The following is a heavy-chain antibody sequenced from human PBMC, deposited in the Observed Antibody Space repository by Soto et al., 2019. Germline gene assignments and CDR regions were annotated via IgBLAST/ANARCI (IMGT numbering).Heavy chain of an antibody. CDR3: AREHPWSSPYNWYSDL. CDR2: IIPIFGTA. J-gene: IGHJ2*01. D-gene: IGHD2-2*02. CDR1: GGTFSSYA. Sequence: QVQLVQSGAEVKKPGSSVKVSCKASGGTFSSYAISWVRQAPGQGLEWMGGIIPIFGTANYAQKFQGRVTITADEATSRGYVELSSFRSDNTAVYYCAREHPWSSPYNWYSDLWGRGSLVTVSS. V-gene: IGHV1-69*01.